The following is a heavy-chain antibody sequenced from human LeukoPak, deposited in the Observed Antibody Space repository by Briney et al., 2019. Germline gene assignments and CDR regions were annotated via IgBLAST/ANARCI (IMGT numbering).Heavy chain of an antibody. Sequence: ASVKVSCKASGGTFSSYAISWVRQAPGQGLEWMGGIIPIFGTANYAQKFQGRVTITADESTSTAYMELSSLRSEDTAVYYCARGLQYSSGWEFDYWGQGTLVTVSS. CDR2: IIPIFGTA. CDR3: ARGLQYSSGWEFDY. J-gene: IGHJ4*02. CDR1: GGTFSSYA. D-gene: IGHD6-19*01. V-gene: IGHV1-69*13.